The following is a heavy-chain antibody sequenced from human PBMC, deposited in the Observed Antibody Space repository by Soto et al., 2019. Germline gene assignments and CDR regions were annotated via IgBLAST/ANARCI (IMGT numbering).Heavy chain of an antibody. J-gene: IGHJ5*02. V-gene: IGHV1-2*02. D-gene: IGHD6-19*01. CDR3: ARTTIAVARLIGFDP. CDR2: INPNSGGT. CDR1: GYTFTGYY. Sequence: ASVKVSCKASGYTFTGYYMHWVRQAPGQGLEWMGWINPNSGGTNYAQKCQGRVTMTRDTSISTAYMELSRLRSDDTAVYYCARTTIAVARLIGFDPWGQGTLVTVSS.